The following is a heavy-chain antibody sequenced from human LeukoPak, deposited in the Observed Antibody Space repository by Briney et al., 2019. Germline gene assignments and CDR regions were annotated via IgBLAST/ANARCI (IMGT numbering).Heavy chain of an antibody. Sequence: GGSLRLSCAASGFAFSVYEMYWVRQAPGKGLEWVSYIISSGGTIYYAESVKGRFTISRDNAKNSLYLQMNSLRAEDTAVYYCARDPPGYSGYQPMDVWGKGTTVTVSS. J-gene: IGHJ6*03. CDR1: GFAFSVYE. CDR2: IISSGGTI. CDR3: ARDPPGYSGYQPMDV. V-gene: IGHV3-48*03. D-gene: IGHD5-12*01.